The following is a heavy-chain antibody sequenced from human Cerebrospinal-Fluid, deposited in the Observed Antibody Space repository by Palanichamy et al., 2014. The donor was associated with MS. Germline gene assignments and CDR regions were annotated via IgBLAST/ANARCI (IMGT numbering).Heavy chain of an antibody. V-gene: IGHV1-3*04. CDR3: ARDRSHLQIPDAFDI. CDR1: GYIFSDYA. J-gene: IGHJ3*02. CDR2: INTGNGKT. Sequence: QVQLVQSGAEVKKPGASVKVSCKASGYIFSDYAIHWVRQAPGQNFEWMGRINTGNGKTQYSQKFQGRVTIIRDTSANTAYLDVGSLRSEDTAVYYCARDRSHLQIPDAFDIWGQGTMVTVSA.